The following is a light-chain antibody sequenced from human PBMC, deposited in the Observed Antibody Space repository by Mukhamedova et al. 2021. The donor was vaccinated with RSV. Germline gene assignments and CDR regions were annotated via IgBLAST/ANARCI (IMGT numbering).Light chain of an antibody. V-gene: IGKV4-1*01. CDR1: QSVLYSSNNKNY. J-gene: IGKJ4*01. CDR2: WAS. Sequence: SSQSVLYSSNNKNYLAWYQQKPGQPPKLLIYWASTRESGVPDRFSGSGSGTDFTLTIRSLQAEDVAVYYCQQYYSPPSTFGGGT. CDR3: QQYYSPPST.